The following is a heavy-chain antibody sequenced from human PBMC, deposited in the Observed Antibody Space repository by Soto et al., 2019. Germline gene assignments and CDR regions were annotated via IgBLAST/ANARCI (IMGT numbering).Heavy chain of an antibody. Sequence: PGGSLRLSCAASGFTFSSYSMNWVRQAPGKGLEWVSSISSSSSYIYYADSVKGRFTISRDNAKNSLYLQMNSLRAEDTAVYYCARKGGVGGYYYYGMDVWGQGTTVTVSS. J-gene: IGHJ6*02. CDR1: GFTFSSYS. D-gene: IGHD1-26*01. V-gene: IGHV3-21*01. CDR2: ISSSSSYI. CDR3: ARKGGVGGYYYYGMDV.